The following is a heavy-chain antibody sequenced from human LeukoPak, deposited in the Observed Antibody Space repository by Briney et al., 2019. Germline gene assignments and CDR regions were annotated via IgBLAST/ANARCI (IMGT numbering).Heavy chain of an antibody. CDR1: GYTFTSYG. J-gene: IGHJ5*02. D-gene: IGHD2-15*01. V-gene: IGHV1-18*01. CDR2: ISAYNGNT. CDR3: ARAAPGVVVVAEWFDP. Sequence: ASVKVSCKASGYTFTSYGIRWVRPAPGQGREGMGWISAYNGNTNYAQKLQGRVTMTTDTSTSTAYMELRSLRSDDTAVYYCARAAPGVVVVAEWFDPWGQGTLVTVSS.